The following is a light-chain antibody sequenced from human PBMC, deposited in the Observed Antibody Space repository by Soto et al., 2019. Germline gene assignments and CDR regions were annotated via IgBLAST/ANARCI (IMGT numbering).Light chain of an antibody. CDR1: QSVSNNY. V-gene: IGKV3-20*01. CDR3: QQYGSSGT. Sequence: EIVLTQSPGTLSLSPGERATLSCRASQSVSNNYLAWYQQKPGQAPRLLIYDASNRATGIPARFSGSGSGTDFTLTISRLEPEDFAVYYCQQYGSSGTFGQGTKVEIK. CDR2: DAS. J-gene: IGKJ1*01.